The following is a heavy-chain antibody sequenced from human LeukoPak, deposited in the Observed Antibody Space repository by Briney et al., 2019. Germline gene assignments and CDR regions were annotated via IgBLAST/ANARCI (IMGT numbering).Heavy chain of an antibody. D-gene: IGHD3-10*01. Sequence: GGSLRLSCAASGFTFSSYSMSWVRQAPGKGLEWVSSISSSGGNTYYADSVRGRFTISRDNSKNTLFLQMNSLRAEDTAVYYCARAAVRGVKPLGYWGQGTLVTVSS. V-gene: IGHV3-23*01. CDR2: ISSSGGNT. CDR1: GFTFSSYS. J-gene: IGHJ4*02. CDR3: ARAAVRGVKPLGY.